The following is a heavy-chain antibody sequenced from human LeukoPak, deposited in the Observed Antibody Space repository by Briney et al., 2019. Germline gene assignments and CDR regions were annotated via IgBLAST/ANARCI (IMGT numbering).Heavy chain of an antibody. CDR3: ARGQGSSGYYYFDY. J-gene: IGHJ4*02. Sequence: ASVKVSCKASGYTFTSYDINWVRQATGQGLEWMGWMNPNSGNTGYAQKFQGRVTMTRNTSISTAYMKLSSLRSEDTAVYYCARGQGSSGYYYFDYWGQGTLVTVSS. CDR1: GYTFTSYD. D-gene: IGHD6-19*01. V-gene: IGHV1-8*01. CDR2: MNPNSGNT.